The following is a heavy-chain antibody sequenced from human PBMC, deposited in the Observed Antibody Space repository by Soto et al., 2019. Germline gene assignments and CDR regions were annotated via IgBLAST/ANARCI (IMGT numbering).Heavy chain of an antibody. CDR1: GYNFLSNW. CDR2: IYPSDSDT. Sequence: GASQKISCKASGYNFLSNWIGWVRQLPGKGLEWMGIIYPSDSDTRYSPSFQSQVTISVDKSLSTAYLPWSSLEASDTAPYYCAIPRYPDGSSWYTVDYWGQGTLVTVSS. CDR3: AIPRYPDGSSWYTVDY. D-gene: IGHD6-13*01. V-gene: IGHV5-51*01. J-gene: IGHJ4*02.